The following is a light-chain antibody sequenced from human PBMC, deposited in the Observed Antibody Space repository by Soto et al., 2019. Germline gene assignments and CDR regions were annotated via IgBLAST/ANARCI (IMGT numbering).Light chain of an antibody. J-gene: IGKJ4*01. V-gene: IGKV3-11*01. CDR1: QSVSSY. Sequence: EIVLTQSPATLSLSPGERATLSCRASQSVSSYLAWYQQKPGQAPRLLIYDASNRATGIPARFSGSGSGTDFTITISSLEPEGFAVYYCQQRSHWPPLTFGGGTKVEIK. CDR2: DAS. CDR3: QQRSHWPPLT.